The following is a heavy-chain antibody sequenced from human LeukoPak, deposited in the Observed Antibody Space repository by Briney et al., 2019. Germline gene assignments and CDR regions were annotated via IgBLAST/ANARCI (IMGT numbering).Heavy chain of an antibody. CDR3: ARSGINYDILTGRTRPKDAFDI. CDR1: GYTFTSYA. Sequence: ASVKVSCKASGYTFTSYAMHWVRQAPGQRLEWMGWINAGNGNTKYSQEFQGRVTITRDTSASTAYMELSSLRSEDTAVYYCARSGINYDILTGRTRPKDAFDIWGQGTMVTVSS. D-gene: IGHD3-9*01. J-gene: IGHJ3*02. CDR2: INAGNGNT. V-gene: IGHV1-3*03.